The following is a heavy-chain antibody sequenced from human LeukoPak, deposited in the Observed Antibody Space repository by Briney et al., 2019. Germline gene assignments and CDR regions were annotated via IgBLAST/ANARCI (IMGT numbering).Heavy chain of an antibody. D-gene: IGHD3-22*01. CDR1: GGSISSSNW. V-gene: IGHV4-4*02. CDR3: ARESGYYYDTRYFDY. Sequence: SGTLSLTCAVPGGSISSSNWWSWVRQPPGKGLEWIGEIYHSGSTNYNPSLKSRVTISVDKSKNQFSLKLSSVTAADTAVYYCARESGYYYDTRYFDYWGQGTLVTVSS. CDR2: IYHSGST. J-gene: IGHJ4*02.